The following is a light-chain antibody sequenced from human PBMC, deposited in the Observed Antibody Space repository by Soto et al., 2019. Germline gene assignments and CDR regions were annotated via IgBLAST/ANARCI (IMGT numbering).Light chain of an antibody. J-gene: IGKJ4*01. V-gene: IGKV3-15*01. CDR2: GAS. CDR1: QSVRSN. CDR3: HQYNMWPPLI. Sequence: EIVMTQSPATLSASPGESVTLSCRASQSVRSNLAWYQQKPGQAPRLLMYGASTRATGIPARFSGSGSGTEFTLTISSLQSEDFAVYYCHQYNMWPPLIFGGGTKVEIK.